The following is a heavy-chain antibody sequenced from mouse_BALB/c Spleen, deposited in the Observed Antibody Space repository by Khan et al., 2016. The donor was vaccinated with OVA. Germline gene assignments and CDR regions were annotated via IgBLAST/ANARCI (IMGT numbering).Heavy chain of an antibody. V-gene: IGHV14-1*02. Sequence: VQLKQSGTDLVRPGALVRLSCTASGVNIKDYYIHWVKQRPDQGLEWIGRIDPENGNAIDDPKLQGKASITADTSSNTAYLQPNNLTSEDTAVYYCPRSSLLYLDYWGQGTTLTVSA. CDR1: GVNIKDYY. CDR2: IDPENGNA. CDR3: PRSSLLYLDY. J-gene: IGHJ2*01. D-gene: IGHD6-1*01.